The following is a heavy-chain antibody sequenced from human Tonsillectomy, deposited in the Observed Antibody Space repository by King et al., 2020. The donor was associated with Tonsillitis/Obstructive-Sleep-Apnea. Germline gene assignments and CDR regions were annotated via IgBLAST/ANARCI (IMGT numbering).Heavy chain of an antibody. D-gene: IGHD6-6*01. CDR3: ARVLVDFGSSSDAFDI. Sequence: VQLQQWGAGLLKPSETLSLTCAVYGGSFSGYYWSWLRQPPGKGLEWIGEIDHSGSANYNPSLKSRVTISLDTSKSQFSLKLSSVTAADTAVYYCARVLVDFGSSSDAFDIWGQGTMVSVSS. V-gene: IGHV4-34*01. J-gene: IGHJ3*02. CDR1: GGSFSGYY. CDR2: IDHSGSA.